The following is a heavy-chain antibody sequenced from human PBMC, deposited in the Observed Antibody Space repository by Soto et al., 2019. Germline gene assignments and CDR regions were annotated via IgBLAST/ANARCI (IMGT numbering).Heavy chain of an antibody. D-gene: IGHD3-3*01. CDR3: ARALSHLEGPRAAPTTDAFDI. CDR1: GGSISSYY. CDR2: MYYSGST. Sequence: SETLSLTCTVSGGSISSYYWSWIRQPPGKGLEWIGYMYYSGSTNYNPSLKSRVTISVDTSKNKFSLKLSSVTAADTAVYDCARALSHLEGPRAAPTTDAFDIWGQGTMVTVSS. J-gene: IGHJ3*02. V-gene: IGHV4-59*01.